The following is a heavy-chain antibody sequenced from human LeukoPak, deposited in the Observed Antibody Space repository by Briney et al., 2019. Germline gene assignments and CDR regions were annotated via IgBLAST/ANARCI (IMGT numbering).Heavy chain of an antibody. CDR1: GGSITSSY. Sequence: SETLSLTCSVSGGSITSSYWWAWIRQPPGKGLEWIGYFHNSGTSTYNPSLKSRVTISADTSKNQFSLKLNSLTTADTAVYYCTRGAGWLIDYWGQGILVTVSS. V-gene: IGHV4-59*01. CDR2: FHNSGTS. D-gene: IGHD3-16*01. CDR3: TRGAGWLIDY. J-gene: IGHJ4*02.